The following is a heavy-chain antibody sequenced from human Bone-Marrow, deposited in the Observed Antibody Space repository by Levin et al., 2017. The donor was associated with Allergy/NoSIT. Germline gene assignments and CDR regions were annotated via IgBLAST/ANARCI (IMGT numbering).Heavy chain of an antibody. D-gene: IGHD6-19*01. CDR2: ISDTGDTT. V-gene: IGHV3-23*01. CDR3: AKENPVTGVRPSSLWRVSGRKDAGELDS. J-gene: IGHJ4*02. Sequence: HAGGSLRLSCAASGFTFSNFAMSWVRQAPGKGLEWVSAISDTGDTTNYADSVKGRFTISRDNSKNTLYLQLNSLRVEDTAIYYCAKENPVTGVRPSSLWRVSGRKDAGELDSWGQGTLVTVSS. CDR1: GFTFSNFA.